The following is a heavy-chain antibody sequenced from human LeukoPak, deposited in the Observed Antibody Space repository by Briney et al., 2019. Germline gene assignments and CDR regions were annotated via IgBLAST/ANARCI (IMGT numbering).Heavy chain of an antibody. D-gene: IGHD3-16*01. Sequence: GGSLRLSCGASGFSFSDYGMHWVRQGPGKGLEWVAVISFDGSNEYYSDSVKGRFTISRDNSKNTLYLQMHSLRTADTALYYCARATSGNEDVSEAGGGWFDPWGQGTLVTVSS. V-gene: IGHV3-30*03. CDR2: ISFDGSNE. CDR3: ARATSGNEDVSEAGGGWFDP. CDR1: GFSFSDYG. J-gene: IGHJ5*02.